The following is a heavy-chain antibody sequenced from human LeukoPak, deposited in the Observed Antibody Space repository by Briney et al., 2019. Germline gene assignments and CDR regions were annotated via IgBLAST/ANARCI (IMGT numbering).Heavy chain of an antibody. Sequence: SETLSLTCTVSGGSISSSSYYWGWIRQPPGKGLEWIGSIYYSGSTYYNPSLKSRVTISVDTSKNQFSLKLSSVTAPDTAVYYCARGETKAAPFDYWGQGTLVTVSS. D-gene: IGHD3-16*01. CDR3: ARGETKAAPFDY. CDR1: GGSISSSSYY. J-gene: IGHJ4*02. CDR2: IYYSGST. V-gene: IGHV4-39*01.